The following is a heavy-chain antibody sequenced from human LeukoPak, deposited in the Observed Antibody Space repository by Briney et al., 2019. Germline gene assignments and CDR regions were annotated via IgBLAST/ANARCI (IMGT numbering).Heavy chain of an antibody. CDR3: ARDRGSSSLIYFDY. D-gene: IGHD6-13*01. CDR2: ITGSGGST. Sequence: GGSLRLSCAASGFTFSSYAMSRVRQAPGKGLEWVSGITGSGGSTYYADSVKGRFTVSRDNSKITLYLQMNSLRVEDTAVYYCARDRGSSSLIYFDYCGQGTLVTVSS. CDR1: GFTFSSYA. V-gene: IGHV3-23*01. J-gene: IGHJ4*02.